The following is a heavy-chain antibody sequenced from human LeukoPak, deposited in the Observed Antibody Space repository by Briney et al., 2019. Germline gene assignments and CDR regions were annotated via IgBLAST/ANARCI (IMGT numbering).Heavy chain of an antibody. CDR3: ARDLIYYDSSGYSNWFDP. D-gene: IGHD3-22*01. Sequence: GGSLRLSCAASGFTFSSYEMNWVRQAPGKVLEWVSYISSSGSTIYYADSVKGRFTISRDNAKNSLYLQMNSLRAEDTAVHYCARDLIYYDSSGYSNWFDPWGQGTLVTVSS. J-gene: IGHJ5*02. V-gene: IGHV3-48*03. CDR1: GFTFSSYE. CDR2: ISSSGSTI.